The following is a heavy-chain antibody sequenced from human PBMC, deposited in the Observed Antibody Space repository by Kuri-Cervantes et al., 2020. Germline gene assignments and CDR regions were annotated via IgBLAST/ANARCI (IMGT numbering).Heavy chain of an antibody. Sequence: ESLKISCTVSGGSISSSSYYWGWIRQPPGKGLEWIGSIYYSGSTYYNPSLQSRVTISVDTSKNQFSLKLTSVTAADTAVYYCARGRAGAARRMWWFDPWGQGTLVTVSS. J-gene: IGHJ5*02. CDR1: GGSISSSSYY. CDR3: ARGRAGAARRMWWFDP. V-gene: IGHV4-39*07. CDR2: IYYSGST. D-gene: IGHD6-6*01.